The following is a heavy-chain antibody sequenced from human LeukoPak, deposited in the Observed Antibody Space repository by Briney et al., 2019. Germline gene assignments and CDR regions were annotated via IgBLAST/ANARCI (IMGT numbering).Heavy chain of an antibody. J-gene: IGHJ4*02. CDR3: ARRFDY. CDR2: ISNSGGTT. Sequence: PGGSLRLSCAASGFTFSSYWMNWVRQAPGKGLEWVSYISNSGGTTYYADSVKGRFTISRDNAKDSLYLQMNSLRAEDTALYFCARRFDYWGQGTLVTVSS. CDR1: GFTFSSYW. V-gene: IGHV3-48*04. D-gene: IGHD3-10*01.